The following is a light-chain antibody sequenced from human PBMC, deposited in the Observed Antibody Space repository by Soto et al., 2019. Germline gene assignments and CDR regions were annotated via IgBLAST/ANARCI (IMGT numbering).Light chain of an antibody. CDR1: ESIVGY. CDR2: AAS. CDR3: QQSYTTPFT. Sequence: DIQMTQSPSSLSASVGDRVTITCRANESIVGYLNWYQQKPGKAPKLLIYAASSLRNGVPSRFSGSGSGTNFTLTISSLPPEDFATYHCQQSYTTPFTFGPGTQVDIK. V-gene: IGKV1-39*01. J-gene: IGKJ3*01.